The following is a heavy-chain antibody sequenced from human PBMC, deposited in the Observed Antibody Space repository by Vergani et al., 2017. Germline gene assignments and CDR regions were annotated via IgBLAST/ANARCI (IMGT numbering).Heavy chain of an antibody. D-gene: IGHD2-2*01. CDR3: ARDSRYCSSTSCYVGRDWFDP. CDR1: GYSFNSYG. J-gene: IGHJ5*02. V-gene: IGHV1-46*02. CDR2: INPSGGST. Sequence: QVQLVQSGAEMKKPGASVNVSCKTSGYSFNSYGINWVRQAPGQGLEWMGIINPSGGSTSYAQKFQGRVTMTRDTSTSTVYMELSSLRSEDTAVYYCARDSRYCSSTSCYVGRDWFDPWGQGTLVTVSS.